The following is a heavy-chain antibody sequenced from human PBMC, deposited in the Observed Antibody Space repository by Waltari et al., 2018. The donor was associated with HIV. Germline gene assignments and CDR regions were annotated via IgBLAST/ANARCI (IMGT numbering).Heavy chain of an antibody. V-gene: IGHV5-51*01. CDR3: ARTPYYYDSSGSDFDY. Sequence: EVQLVQSGAEVKKPGESLKISCKGSGYSVTSYWTGWVRQMPGKGLEWMGLIYPGDSDTRYIPSFQGQVTISADKSIRTAYLQWSSLKASDTAMYYCARTPYYYDSSGSDFDYWGQGTLVTVSS. D-gene: IGHD3-22*01. CDR1: GYSVTSYW. CDR2: IYPGDSDT. J-gene: IGHJ4*02.